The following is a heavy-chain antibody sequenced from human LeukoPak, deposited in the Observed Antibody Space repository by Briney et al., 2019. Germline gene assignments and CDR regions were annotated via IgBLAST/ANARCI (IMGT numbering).Heavy chain of an antibody. CDR1: GGTFSSYA. CDR2: IIPIFGTA. J-gene: IGHJ4*02. CDR3: ANIGGDGYKKISGGDY. V-gene: IGHV1-69*13. Sequence: ASVKVSCKASGGTFSSYAISWVRQAPGQGLEWMGGIIPIFGTANYAQKFQGRVTITADESTSTAYMELSSLRSEDTAVYYCANIGGDGYKKISGGDYWGQGTLVTVSS. D-gene: IGHD5-24*01.